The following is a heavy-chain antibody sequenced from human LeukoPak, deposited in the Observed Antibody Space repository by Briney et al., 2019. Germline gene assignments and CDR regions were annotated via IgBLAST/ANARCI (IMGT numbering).Heavy chain of an antibody. CDR1: GGSISSGSYY. CDR3: ARGYDFWSGLYFDY. D-gene: IGHD3-3*01. J-gene: IGHJ4*02. V-gene: IGHV4-61*02. Sequence: PSETLSLTCTVSGGSISSGSYYWSWIRQPAGKGLEWIGRIYTSGSTNYNPSLKSRVTISVDTSKNQFSLKLSSVTAADTAVYYCARGYDFWSGLYFDYWGQGTLVTVSS. CDR2: IYTSGST.